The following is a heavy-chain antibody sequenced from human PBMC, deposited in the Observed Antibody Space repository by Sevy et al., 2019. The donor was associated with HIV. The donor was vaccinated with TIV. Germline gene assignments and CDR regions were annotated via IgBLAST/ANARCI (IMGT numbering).Heavy chain of an antibody. D-gene: IGHD3-10*01. CDR3: ARGITMVRGVINYNWFDP. Sequence: QSQTLSLTCAISGDSVSSNSAAWNWIRQSPSRGLEWLGRTYYRSKWYNDYAVSVKSRITINPDTSKNQFSLQLNSVTPEDTAVYYCARGITMVRGVINYNWFDPWGQGTLVTVSS. CDR1: GDSVSSNSAA. V-gene: IGHV6-1*01. CDR2: TYYRSKWYN. J-gene: IGHJ5*02.